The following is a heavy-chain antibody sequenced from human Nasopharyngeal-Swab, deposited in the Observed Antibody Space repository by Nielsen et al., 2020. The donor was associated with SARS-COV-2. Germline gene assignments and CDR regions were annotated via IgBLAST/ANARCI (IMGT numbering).Heavy chain of an antibody. CDR3: ARGEDGGFDDAFDI. Sequence: SETLSLTCAISGDSVFSKSAAWNWIRQSPSRGLEWLGRTYYRSKWYNDYAVSVKSRITINPDTSKNQFSLQLNSVTPEDTAVYYCARGEDGGFDDAFDIWGQGTMVTVSS. CDR2: TYYRSKWYN. CDR1: GDSVFSKSAA. J-gene: IGHJ3*02. D-gene: IGHD3-10*01. V-gene: IGHV6-1*01.